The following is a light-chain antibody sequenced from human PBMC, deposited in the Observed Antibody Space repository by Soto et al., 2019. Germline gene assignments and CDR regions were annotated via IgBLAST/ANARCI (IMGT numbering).Light chain of an antibody. CDR1: SCDVGFYNY. CDR3: SPYAHGSTYV. J-gene: IGLJ1*01. Sequence: QSALTQPASVSGSPGQSITISCTGTSCDVGFYNYVSWYQQQHPGKAPKLMIYEVDNRPSGVSIRFSGSKSGNTASLTISGLLAEDEADYYCSPYAHGSTYVFGTGTKVTVL. CDR2: EVD. V-gene: IGLV2-14*01.